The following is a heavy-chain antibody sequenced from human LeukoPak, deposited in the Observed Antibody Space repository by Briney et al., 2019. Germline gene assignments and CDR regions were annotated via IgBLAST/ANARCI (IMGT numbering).Heavy chain of an antibody. CDR1: ESTFSDYG. CDR2: ITSTSSKI. D-gene: IGHD3/OR15-3a*01. CDR3: AGAILDPFYFYYYMDV. Sequence: GGSLRLSCVASESTFSDYGMNWVRQAPGKGLEWISFITSTSSKIHYADSVKGRFTISRDNAMNSLYLQMNSLRVEDTAVYYCAGAILDPFYFYYYMDVWGKGTTVTVSS. J-gene: IGHJ6*03. V-gene: IGHV3-21*01.